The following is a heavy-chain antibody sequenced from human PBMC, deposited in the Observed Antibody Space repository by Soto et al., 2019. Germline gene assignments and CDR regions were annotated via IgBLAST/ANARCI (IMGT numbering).Heavy chain of an antibody. CDR3: ARSISVAMDF. V-gene: IGHV4-4*02. J-gene: IGHJ4*02. CDR2: IYHSGTS. Sequence: SETLSLTCAVSGGSISSSDWWSWVRQPPGKGLEWIGEIYHSGTSNYNPSLKSRVTISVDTSKNQFSLKVSSVTAADTAVYYCARSISVAMDFWGQGSLVT. D-gene: IGHD6-19*01. CDR1: GGSISSSDW.